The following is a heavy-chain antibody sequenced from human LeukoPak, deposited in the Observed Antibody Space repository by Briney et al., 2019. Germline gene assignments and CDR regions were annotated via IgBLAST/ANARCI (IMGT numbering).Heavy chain of an antibody. CDR2: IWYDGSNK. Sequence: GGSLRLSCAASGFTFSSYGMHWVRQAPGKGLEWVAVIWYDGSNKYYADSVKGRFTISRDNSKNTLYLQMNSLRAEDTAVYYCARGATVTTYYYYGMDVWGQGTTVTVSS. D-gene: IGHD4-17*01. J-gene: IGHJ6*02. V-gene: IGHV3-33*01. CDR3: ARGATVTTYYYYGMDV. CDR1: GFTFSSYG.